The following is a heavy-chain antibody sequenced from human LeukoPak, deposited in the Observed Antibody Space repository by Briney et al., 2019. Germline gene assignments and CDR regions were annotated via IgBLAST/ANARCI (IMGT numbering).Heavy chain of an antibody. CDR3: ARGRRIFCSSTSCYSRGWFDP. V-gene: IGHV1-46*01. J-gene: IGHJ5*02. CDR2: INPSGGST. Sequence: ASVKVSCKASGYTSTSYYMHWVRQAPGQGLEWMGIINPSGGSTSYAQKFQGRVTMTRDTSTSTVYMELSSLRSEDTAAYYCARGRRIFCSSTSCYSRGWFDPWGQGTLVTVSS. D-gene: IGHD2-2*01. CDR1: GYTSTSYY.